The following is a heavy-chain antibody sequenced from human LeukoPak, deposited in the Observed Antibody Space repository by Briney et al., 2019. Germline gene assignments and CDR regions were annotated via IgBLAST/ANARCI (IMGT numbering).Heavy chain of an antibody. Sequence: SETLSLTCTVAAGSISSSSYYWGWIRQPPGKGLEWIGSIYYSGSTYYNPSLKSRVTISVDTSKNQFSLKLSSVTAADTAVYYCARHHSEGGSGYSRFDPWGQGTLVTVSS. CDR2: IYYSGST. J-gene: IGHJ5*02. V-gene: IGHV4-39*01. CDR3: ARHHSEGGSGYSRFDP. D-gene: IGHD3-3*01. CDR1: AGSISSSSYY.